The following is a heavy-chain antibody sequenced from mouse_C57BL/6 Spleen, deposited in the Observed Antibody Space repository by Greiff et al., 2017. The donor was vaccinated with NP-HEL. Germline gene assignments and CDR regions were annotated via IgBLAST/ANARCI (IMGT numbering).Heavy chain of an antibody. J-gene: IGHJ2*01. D-gene: IGHD1-1*01. CDR1: GYTFTSYW. CDR3: AREGITTVVGGY. Sequence: QVQLQQPGAELVRPGSSVKLSCKASGYTFTSYWMDWVKQRPGQGLEWIGNIYPSDSETHYNQKFKDKATLTVDKSSSTAYMQLSSLTSEDSAVYYCAREGITTVVGGYWGQGTTLTVSS. CDR2: IYPSDSET. V-gene: IGHV1-61*01.